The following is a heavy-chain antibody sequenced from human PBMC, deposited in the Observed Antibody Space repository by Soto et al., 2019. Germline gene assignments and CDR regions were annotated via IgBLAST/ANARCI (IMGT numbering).Heavy chain of an antibody. V-gene: IGHV3-23*01. Sequence: PGGSLRLSCSASGFSFSSYAMSWVRQAPGKGLEWVSAISGSGSSTYYAESVKGRFTISRDNSKNTLYLQMISLRAEDTAVYYCAKGTYDFWSGPFYYYMDVWGKGTTVTVSS. CDR3: AKGTYDFWSGPFYYYMDV. D-gene: IGHD3-3*01. CDR2: ISGSGSST. CDR1: GFSFSSYA. J-gene: IGHJ6*03.